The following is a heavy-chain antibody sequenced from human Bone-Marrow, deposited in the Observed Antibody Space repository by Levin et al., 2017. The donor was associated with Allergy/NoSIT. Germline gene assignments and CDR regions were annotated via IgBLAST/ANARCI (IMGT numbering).Heavy chain of an antibody. CDR2: ISYDGSNK. Sequence: GGSLRLSCAASGFTFSSYGMHWVRQAPGKGLEWVAVISYDGSNKYYADSVKGRFTISRDNSKNTLYLQMNSLRAEDTAVYYCAKDGQWLGTDYWGQGTLVTVSS. D-gene: IGHD6-19*01. CDR3: AKDGQWLGTDY. CDR1: GFTFSSYG. J-gene: IGHJ4*02. V-gene: IGHV3-30*18.